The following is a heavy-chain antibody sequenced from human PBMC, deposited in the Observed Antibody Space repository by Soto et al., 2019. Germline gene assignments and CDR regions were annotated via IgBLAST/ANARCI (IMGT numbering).Heavy chain of an antibody. CDR3: TTEEFEVDY. CDR1: GFALSSYA. J-gene: IGHJ4*02. V-gene: IGHV3-21*01. Sequence: VQLVESGGGLVKPGESLRLSCTVSGFALSSYAMTWVRQAPGKGLEWLASISSSSNFKYYGDSVKGRFIISRDNAKHSLYLQMNSLRVEDTAMYFCTTEEFEVDYWGQGTLVTVSS. CDR2: ISSSSNFK. D-gene: IGHD3-10*01.